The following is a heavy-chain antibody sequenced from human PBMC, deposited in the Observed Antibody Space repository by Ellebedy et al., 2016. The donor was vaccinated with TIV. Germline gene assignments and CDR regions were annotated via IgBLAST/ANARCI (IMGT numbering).Heavy chain of an antibody. V-gene: IGHV4-39*07. CDR1: GGSISSSTYY. CDR2: IYYSGST. D-gene: IGHD3-9*01. CDR3: ARHRGYDILTNSYKEGIDR. J-gene: IGHJ5*02. Sequence: SETLSLTXTLSGGSISSSTYYWGWIRQPPGKGLEWIGSIYYSGSTTYNPSLKSRVTMSADPSRHQFSLELSSVTTADTAVYYCARHRGYDILTNSYKEGIDRWGQGTLVTGSS.